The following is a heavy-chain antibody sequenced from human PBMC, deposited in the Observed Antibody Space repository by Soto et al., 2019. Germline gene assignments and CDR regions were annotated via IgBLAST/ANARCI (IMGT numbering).Heavy chain of an antibody. CDR2: IIPIFGTA. CDR3: ARDPAAAASAWFDP. J-gene: IGHJ5*02. CDR1: GGTFRSYA. D-gene: IGHD6-13*01. V-gene: IGHV1-69*01. Sequence: SVKVSCKASGGTFRSYAISWVRQAPGQGLEWMGGIIPIFGTANYAQKFQGRVTITADESTSTAYMELSSLRSEDTAVYYCARDPAAAASAWFDPWGQGTLVTVSS.